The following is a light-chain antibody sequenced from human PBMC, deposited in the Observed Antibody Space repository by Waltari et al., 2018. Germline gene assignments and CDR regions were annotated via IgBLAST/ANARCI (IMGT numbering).Light chain of an antibody. J-gene: IGKJ3*01. CDR1: QRLRHSNGYNY. V-gene: IGKV2-28*01. CDR3: MQALQSPFT. CDR2: LGS. Sequence: VLTQSPLSLSVTPGESASIPCRSRQRLRHSNGYNYLDWYVQKPGQSPQLLIYLGSSRASGVPDRFSCFGSGTDFTLTISRVEAEDVGIYYCMQALQSPFTFGPGTKVEIK.